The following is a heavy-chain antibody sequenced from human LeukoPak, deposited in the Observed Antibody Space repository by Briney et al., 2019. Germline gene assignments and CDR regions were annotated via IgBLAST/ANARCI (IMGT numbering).Heavy chain of an antibody. D-gene: IGHD6-13*01. V-gene: IGHV3-66*01. CDR3: ARDRDSSSHFGY. CDR2: IYSSGAT. J-gene: IGHJ4*02. CDR1: GVTVSSNY. Sequence: GGSLRLSCAASGVTVSSNYMSWVRQAPGKGLAWVSVIYSSGATFYADSVKGRFTISRDSSKNTLYLQMNSLRAEDTAVYYCARDRDSSSHFGYWGQGTLVTVSS.